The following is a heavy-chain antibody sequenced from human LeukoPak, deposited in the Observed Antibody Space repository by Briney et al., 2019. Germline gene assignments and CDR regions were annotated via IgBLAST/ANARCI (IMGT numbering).Heavy chain of an antibody. J-gene: IGHJ5*02. CDR3: ASFRGALSSNWGNSWFDP. D-gene: IGHD7-27*01. V-gene: IGHV4-4*02. CDR1: GDSISSTNW. CDR2: IHHSGTA. Sequence: SETLSLTCAVSGDSISSTNWWSWVRPPPGKGLEWIGEIHHSGTANYNPSLKSRLTFSVDKSKNQFSLKLSSVTAADTAVYFCASFRGALSSNWGNSWFDPWGQGALVTVSS.